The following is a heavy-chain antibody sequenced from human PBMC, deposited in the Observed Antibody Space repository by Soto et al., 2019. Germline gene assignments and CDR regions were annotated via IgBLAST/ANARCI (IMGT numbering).Heavy chain of an antibody. J-gene: IGHJ5*02. CDR2: IYYSGST. V-gene: IGHV4-59*08. CDR3: ARSAATWFDP. CDR1: GGSISSYY. Sequence: QVQLQESGPGLVKASETLSLTCTVSGGSISSYYWSWIRQRPGKGLEWIGYIYYSGSTNYNPSLKSRVTISVDTSKNHFSLRLSSVTAADTAVYYCARSAATWFDPWGQGTLVTVSS.